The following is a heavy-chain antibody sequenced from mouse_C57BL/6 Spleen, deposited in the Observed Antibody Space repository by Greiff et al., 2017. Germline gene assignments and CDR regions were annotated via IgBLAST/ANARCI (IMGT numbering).Heavy chain of an antibody. CDR1: GFSLSSFGMG. D-gene: IGHD2-4*01. Sequence: QVTLKVSGPGILQPSQTLSLTCSFSGFSLSSFGMGVGWIRQPSGKGLEWLAPIWWDDDKYYNPALKSRLTFSKETSKNQVFLKIAKVDTADTATYYCARIAEVYDYDGYFDYWGQGTTLTVSS. V-gene: IGHV8-8*01. J-gene: IGHJ2*01. CDR3: ARIAEVYDYDGYFDY. CDR2: IWWDDDK.